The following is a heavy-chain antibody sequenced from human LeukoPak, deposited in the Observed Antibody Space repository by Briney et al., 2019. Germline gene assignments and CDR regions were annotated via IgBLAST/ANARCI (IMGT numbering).Heavy chain of an antibody. CDR1: GYSFTSYW. J-gene: IGHJ5*02. Sequence: GESLKISCKGSGYSFTSYWIGWVRQMPGKGLEWMGIIYPGDSDTRYSTSFQGQVTISADKSISTAYLQWSSLKASDTAMYYCARRLGYCSSTSCPRSRFDPWGQGTLVTVSS. CDR2: IYPGDSDT. CDR3: ARRLGYCSSTSCPRSRFDP. V-gene: IGHV5-51*01. D-gene: IGHD2-2*01.